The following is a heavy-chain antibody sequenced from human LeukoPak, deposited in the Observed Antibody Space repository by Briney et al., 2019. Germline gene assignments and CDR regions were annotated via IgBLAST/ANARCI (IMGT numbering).Heavy chain of an antibody. CDR2: IYHSGST. D-gene: IGHD2-15*01. V-gene: IGHV4-30-2*01. CDR1: GGSISSGGYS. J-gene: IGHJ6*02. CDR3: ARALGYCSGGSCYGMDV. Sequence: SETLSLTCAVSGGSISSGGYSWSWIRQPPGKGLEWTGYIYHSGSTYYNPSLKSRVTISVDRSKNQFSLKLSSVTAADTAVYYCARALGYCSGGSCYGMDVWGQGTTVTVSS.